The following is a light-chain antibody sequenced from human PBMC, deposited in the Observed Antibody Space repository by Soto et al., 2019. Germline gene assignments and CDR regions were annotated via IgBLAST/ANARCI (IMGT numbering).Light chain of an antibody. CDR2: RNN. V-gene: IGLV1-47*01. CDR1: SSNIGSNY. Sequence: QSVLTQPPSASGTPGQRVTISCSGSSSNIGSNYVYWYQQLPGTAPKLLINRNNQRPSGVPDRFSGSKSGTSASLAISGLRSEDEADYYCAAWDDSLSVYWVFGGGTKVTVL. J-gene: IGLJ3*02. CDR3: AAWDDSLSVYWV.